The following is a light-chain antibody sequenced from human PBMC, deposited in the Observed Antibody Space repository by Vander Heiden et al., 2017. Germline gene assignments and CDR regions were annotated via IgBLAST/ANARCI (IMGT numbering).Light chain of an antibody. V-gene: IGKV1-39*01. Sequence: DIQMTQSPSSLSASVGDRVTITCRASQSISSYLNWYQQKPGKAPKLLIYDASSLQSGVPSTFSRSGPGTDFTRTSSRRQPEDFANYSWQQSYSTRTFGQATKVQIK. CDR1: QSISSY. CDR3: QQSYSTRT. J-gene: IGKJ1*01. CDR2: DAS.